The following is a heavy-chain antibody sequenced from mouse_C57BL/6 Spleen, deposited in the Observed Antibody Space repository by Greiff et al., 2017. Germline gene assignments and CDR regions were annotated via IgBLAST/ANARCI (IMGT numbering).Heavy chain of an antibody. CDR3: ARYYYGVAGNYFDY. D-gene: IGHD1-1*01. V-gene: IGHV1-55*01. CDR1: GYTFTSYW. Sequence: QVQLQQPGAELVKPGASVKMSCKASGYTFTSYWITWVKQRPGQGLEWIGDIYPGSGSTNYNEKFKSKATLTVDTSSSTAYMQLSSLTSEDSAVYYSARYYYGVAGNYFDYWGQGTTLTVSS. CDR2: IYPGSGST. J-gene: IGHJ2*01.